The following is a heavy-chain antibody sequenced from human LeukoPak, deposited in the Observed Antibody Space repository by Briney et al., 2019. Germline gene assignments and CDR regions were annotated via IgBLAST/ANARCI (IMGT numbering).Heavy chain of an antibody. D-gene: IGHD3-9*01. V-gene: IGHV3-30*04. CDR1: GFTFSSYA. CDR3: ANTDYDILTGLDY. CDR2: ISYDGSNK. J-gene: IGHJ4*02. Sequence: GGSLRLSCAASGFTFSSYAMHWVRQAPGKGLEWVAVISYDGSNKYYADSVKGRFTISRDNSKNTLYLQMNSLRAEDTAVYYCANTDYDILTGLDYWGQGTLVTVSS.